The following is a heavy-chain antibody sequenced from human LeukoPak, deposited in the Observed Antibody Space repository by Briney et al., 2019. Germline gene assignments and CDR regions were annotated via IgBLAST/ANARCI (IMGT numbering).Heavy chain of an antibody. CDR1: GFTFSSYA. J-gene: IGHJ3*02. V-gene: IGHV3-23*01. Sequence: GGSLRLSCAASGFTFSSYAMSWVRQAPGKGLEWISAISGGGGSTYYADSVKGRFTISRDNSKNTLYLQMNSLRAEDTAVYYCAKLRSWYDALDIWGQGTMVTVSS. CDR3: AKLRSWYDALDI. CDR2: ISGGGGST. D-gene: IGHD6-13*01.